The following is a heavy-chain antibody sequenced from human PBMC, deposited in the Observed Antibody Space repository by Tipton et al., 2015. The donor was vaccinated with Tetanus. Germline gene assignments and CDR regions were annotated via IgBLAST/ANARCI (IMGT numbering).Heavy chain of an antibody. J-gene: IGHJ5*02. Sequence: TLSLTCTVSGGSINSGGYSWTWIRQPPGKGLQWIGYMYYSGTTHYNPSLKSRVTISIDRSKNQLSLKLTSVTAADTAVYYCARATSAGPAYNWFDPWGQGTLVTVSS. CDR1: GGSINSGGYS. V-gene: IGHV4-30-2*01. D-gene: IGHD6-13*01. CDR2: MYYSGTT. CDR3: ARATSAGPAYNWFDP.